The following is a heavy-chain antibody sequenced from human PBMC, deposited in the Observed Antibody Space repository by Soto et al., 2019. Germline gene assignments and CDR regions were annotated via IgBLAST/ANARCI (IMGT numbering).Heavy chain of an antibody. CDR1: GGSFSGYY. D-gene: IGHD6-6*01. J-gene: IGHJ4*02. V-gene: IGHV4-34*01. CDR2: INHSGST. CDR3: ARDKRVAARTRFDY. Sequence: KTSETLSLTCAVYGGSFSGYYWSWIRQPPGKGLEWIGEINHSGSTDYNPSLKSRVTISVDTSKNQFSLKLSSVTAADTAVYYCARDKRVAARTRFDYWGQGTLVTVSS.